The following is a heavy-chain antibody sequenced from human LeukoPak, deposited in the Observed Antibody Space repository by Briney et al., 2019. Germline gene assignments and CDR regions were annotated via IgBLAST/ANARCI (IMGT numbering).Heavy chain of an antibody. CDR2: ISGSGGST. V-gene: IGHV3-23*01. CDR3: AKPYYYDSSGYLPEYFQH. D-gene: IGHD3-22*01. J-gene: IGHJ1*01. CDR1: GFTFSSYA. Sequence: GGSLRLSCAASGFTFSSYAMSWVRQAPGKGLEWVSAISGSGGSTYYADSVKGRFTISRDNSENTLYLQMNSLRAEDTAVYYCAKPYYYDSSGYLPEYFQHWGQGTLVTVSS.